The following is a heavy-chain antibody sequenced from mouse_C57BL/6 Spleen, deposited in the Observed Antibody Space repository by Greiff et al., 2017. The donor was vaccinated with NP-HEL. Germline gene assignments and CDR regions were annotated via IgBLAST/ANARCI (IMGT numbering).Heavy chain of an antibody. V-gene: IGHV1-75*01. Sequence: QVQLQQSGPELVKPGASVKISCKASGYTFTDYYINWVKQRPGQGLEWIGWIFPGSGSTYYNEKFKGKATLTVDKSSSTAYMLLSSLTSEDSAVYFCARLGYYGSSSYFDYWGQGTTLTVSS. CDR1: GYTFTDYY. CDR2: IFPGSGST. D-gene: IGHD1-1*01. CDR3: ARLGYYGSSSYFDY. J-gene: IGHJ2*01.